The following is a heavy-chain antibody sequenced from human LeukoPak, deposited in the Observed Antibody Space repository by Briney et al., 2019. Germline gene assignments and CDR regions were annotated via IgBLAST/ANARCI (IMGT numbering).Heavy chain of an antibody. V-gene: IGHV1-8*01. CDR2: MNPNSGST. CDR3: ARGRSTGYPYYFEY. Sequence: ASVKVSCKASGYTFTTTTYGIGWVRQATGQGLEWMGWMNPNSGSTGYAQKFQGRVTITRNTSISTAYMELSGLRSEDTAVYYCARGRSTGYPYYFEYWGQGTLVTVSS. CDR1: GYTFTTTTYG. J-gene: IGHJ4*02. D-gene: IGHD5-12*01.